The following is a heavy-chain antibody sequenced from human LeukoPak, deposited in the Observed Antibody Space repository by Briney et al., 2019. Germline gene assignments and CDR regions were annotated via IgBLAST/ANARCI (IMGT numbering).Heavy chain of an antibody. J-gene: IGHJ3*02. D-gene: IGHD5-18*01. Sequence: GGSLRLSCAASGFTFSSYAMSWVRQAPGKGLEWVANIKQDGSEKYYVDSVKGRFTISRDNAKNSLYLQMNSLRAEDTAVYYCARGGYSYGFDAFDIWGQGTMVTVSS. CDR3: ARGGYSYGFDAFDI. CDR2: IKQDGSEK. V-gene: IGHV3-7*04. CDR1: GFTFSSYA.